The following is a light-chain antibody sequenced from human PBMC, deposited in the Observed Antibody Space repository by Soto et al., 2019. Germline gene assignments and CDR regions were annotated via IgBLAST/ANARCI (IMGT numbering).Light chain of an antibody. CDR1: SSNIGVNT. CDR2: SND. CDR3: ASWDASLNGGV. J-gene: IGLJ3*02. V-gene: IGLV1-44*01. Sequence: QSVLTQPPSASGTPGQRVTISCSGSSSNIGVNTVNWYQQLPGTAPTLLIYSNDQRPSGVPDRFSGSKSGTSASLAISGLQAEDEAAYYCASWDASLNGGVFGGGTKLTVL.